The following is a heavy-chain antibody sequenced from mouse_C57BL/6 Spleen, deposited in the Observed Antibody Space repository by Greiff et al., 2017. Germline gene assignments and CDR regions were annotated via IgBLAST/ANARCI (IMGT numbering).Heavy chain of an antibody. CDR2: IYPGDGDT. CDR3: ARERIDYYGSSYGGYYAMDY. D-gene: IGHD1-1*01. J-gene: IGHJ4*01. V-gene: IGHV1-82*01. CDR1: GYAFSSSW. Sequence: QVQLQQSGPELVKPGASVKISCKASGYAFSSSWMNWVKQRPGKGLEWIGRIYPGDGDTNYNGTFKGKDTLTADKSSSTAYMQLSSLTSEDSAVYFCARERIDYYGSSYGGYYAMDYWGQGTSVTVSS.